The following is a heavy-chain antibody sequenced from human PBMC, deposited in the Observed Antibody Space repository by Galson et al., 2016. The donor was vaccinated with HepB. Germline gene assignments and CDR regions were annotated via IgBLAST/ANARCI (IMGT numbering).Heavy chain of an antibody. D-gene: IGHD1-26*01. J-gene: IGHJ4*02. CDR2: ISSNGDTT. CDR1: GFTFNNYD. V-gene: IGHV3-64D*06. Sequence: SLRLSCAASGFTFNNYDMHWFRQAPGKGLEYVAGISSNGDTTYFADSVKGRFTISRDNSKNTVYLQLSSLRVDDTAVYYCVKDGYSGSYDYWGQGTLVTVSS. CDR3: VKDGYSGSYDY.